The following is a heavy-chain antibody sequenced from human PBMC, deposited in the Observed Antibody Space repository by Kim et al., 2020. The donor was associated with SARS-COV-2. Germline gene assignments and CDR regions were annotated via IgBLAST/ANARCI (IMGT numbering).Heavy chain of an antibody. CDR3: VRGAHMLPFDF. V-gene: IGHV6-1*01. J-gene: IGHJ4*02. D-gene: IGHD3-10*02. Sequence: SQTLSLTCAISGDSVSSNSVAWNWIRQSPSRGLEWLGRTFFRSKWYSDYAISVRGRVIINADTSKNQFSLHLNSVTPDDTALYYCVRGAHMLPFDFWGQGTLVTVTS. CDR1: GDSVSSNSVA. CDR2: TFFRSKWYS.